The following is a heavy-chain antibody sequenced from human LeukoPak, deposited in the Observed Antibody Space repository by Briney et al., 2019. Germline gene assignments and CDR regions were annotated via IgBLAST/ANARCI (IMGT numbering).Heavy chain of an antibody. Sequence: PGRSLRLSCAASGFTFSSYAMHWVRQASGKGLEWVAVISYDGSNKYYADSVKGRFTISRDNSKNTLYLQMNSLRAEDTAVYYCATVVTELWGQGTLVTVSS. J-gene: IGHJ4*02. D-gene: IGHD4-23*01. CDR2: ISYDGSNK. V-gene: IGHV3-30*01. CDR1: GFTFSSYA. CDR3: ATVVTEL.